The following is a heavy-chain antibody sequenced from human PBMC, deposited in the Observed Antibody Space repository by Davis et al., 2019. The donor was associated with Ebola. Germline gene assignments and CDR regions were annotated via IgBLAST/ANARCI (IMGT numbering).Heavy chain of an antibody. V-gene: IGHV4-31*03. CDR2: IYYSGST. J-gene: IGHJ6*02. CDR3: ARDRKDYYDSSYYYYGMDV. Sequence: MPSETLSLTCTVSGGSIGSGGYYWSWIRQHPGKGLEWIGYIYYSGSTYYNPSLKSRVTISVDTSKNQFSLKLSSVTAADTAVYYCARDRKDYYDSSYYYYGMDVWGQGTTVTVSS. D-gene: IGHD3-22*01. CDR1: GGSIGSGGYY.